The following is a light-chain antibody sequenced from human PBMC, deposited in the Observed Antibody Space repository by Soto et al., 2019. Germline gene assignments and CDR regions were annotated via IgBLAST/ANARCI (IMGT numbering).Light chain of an antibody. J-gene: IGLJ2*01. Sequence: QSALTQPRSVSGSPGQSVTISCTGTSSDVGGYNYVSWYQQHPDKAPKLMIYDDSKRPSGVPDRFSGSKSGNTASLTISGLQAEDEAEDYCCSYAGSYTYVVFGGGTKLTVL. V-gene: IGLV2-11*01. CDR3: CSYAGSYTYVV. CDR1: SSDVGGYNY. CDR2: DDS.